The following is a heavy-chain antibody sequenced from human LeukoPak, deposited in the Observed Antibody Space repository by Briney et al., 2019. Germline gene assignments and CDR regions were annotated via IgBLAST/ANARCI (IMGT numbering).Heavy chain of an antibody. Sequence: GGSLRLSCAAAGITFSSYSMNLVRQAPGKGLEWVSSISSSSSYIYYADSVKGRFTISRDNAKNSLYLQMNSLRAEDTAVYYCARGSGVKPLDYWGQGTLVTVSS. CDR2: ISSSSSYI. CDR3: ARGSGVKPLDY. V-gene: IGHV3-21*01. J-gene: IGHJ4*02. CDR1: GITFSSYS.